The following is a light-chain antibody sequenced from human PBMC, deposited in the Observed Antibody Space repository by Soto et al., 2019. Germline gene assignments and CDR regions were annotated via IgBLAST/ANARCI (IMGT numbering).Light chain of an antibody. V-gene: IGKV1-33*01. J-gene: IGKJ3*01. CDR3: QQYDTLPPT. Sequence: DIQMTQSPSSLSASVGDRVTITCQASQDISNYLNWYQQKPGKAPKLLMSDASILETGVPSRFSGSGSGTDFTFTISGLHPEDIATYYCQQYDTLPPTFGPGTKVDLK. CDR1: QDISNY. CDR2: DAS.